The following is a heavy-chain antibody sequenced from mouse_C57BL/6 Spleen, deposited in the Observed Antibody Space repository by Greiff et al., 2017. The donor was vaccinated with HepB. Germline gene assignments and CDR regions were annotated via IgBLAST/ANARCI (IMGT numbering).Heavy chain of an antibody. Sequence: EVQLQQSGGDLVKPGGSLKLSCAASGFTFSSYGMSWVRQTPDKRLEWVATISSGGSYTYYPDSVKGRFTISRDNAKNTLYLQMSSLKSEDTAMYYCARGSSYDGYSYFDYWGQGTTLTVSS. CDR3: ARGSSYDGYSYFDY. D-gene: IGHD2-3*01. J-gene: IGHJ2*01. CDR2: ISSGGSYT. V-gene: IGHV5-6*01. CDR1: GFTFSSYG.